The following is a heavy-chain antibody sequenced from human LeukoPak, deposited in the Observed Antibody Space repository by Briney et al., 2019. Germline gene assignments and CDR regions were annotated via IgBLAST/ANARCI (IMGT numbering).Heavy chain of an antibody. J-gene: IGHJ4*02. CDR1: GFTFSSYA. CDR3: AKGRGQIVVVTVSDY. D-gene: IGHD3-22*01. V-gene: IGHV3-30*18. CDR2: ISYDGSNK. Sequence: GGSLRLSCAASGFTFSSYAMSWVRQAPGRGLEWVAVISYDGSNKYYADSVKGRFTISRDNSKNTLYLQMNSLRAEGTAVYYCAKGRGQIVVVTVSDYWGQGTLVTVSS.